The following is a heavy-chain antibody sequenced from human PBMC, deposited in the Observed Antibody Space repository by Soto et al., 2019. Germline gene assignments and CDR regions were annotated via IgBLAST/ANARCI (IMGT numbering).Heavy chain of an antibody. V-gene: IGHV3-23*01. Sequence: GGSLRLSCTTSGFSFASFAMTWVRQAPGKGLEWVATISGSDGKTYYADSVKGRFSISRDTSRNTLYLQMNSLRADDTAIYYCAKWSYLDYWGQGTRVTAPQ. CDR2: ISGSDGKT. D-gene: IGHD3-3*01. J-gene: IGHJ4*02. CDR3: AKWSYLDY. CDR1: GFSFASFA.